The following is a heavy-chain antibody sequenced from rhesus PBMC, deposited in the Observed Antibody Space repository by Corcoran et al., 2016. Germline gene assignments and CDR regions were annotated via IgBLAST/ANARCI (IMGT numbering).Heavy chain of an antibody. J-gene: IGHJ3*01. Sequence: QVQLQESGLGLVKPSETLSLTCAVSGGSFSGYYWGWIRQPPGKGMEWIGYISGSSGSTDYNPSLKSRVTISTDTSKNQFSLKLSSVTAADTAVYYCARDTLYSNYDAFDFWGQGLRVTVSS. CDR2: ISGSSGST. CDR1: GGSFSGYY. D-gene: IGHD4-23*01. CDR3: ARDTLYSNYDAFDF. V-gene: IGHV4-165*01.